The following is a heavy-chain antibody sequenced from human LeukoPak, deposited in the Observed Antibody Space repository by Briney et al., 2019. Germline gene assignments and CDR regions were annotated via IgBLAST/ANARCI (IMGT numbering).Heavy chain of an antibody. D-gene: IGHD3-10*01. CDR3: AKGGFPYYFDY. V-gene: IGHV3-30*18. CDR2: ISYDGSNK. Sequence: GGSLRLSCAASGFTFSSYGMHWVRQAPGKGLEWVALISYDGSNKYYADSVKGRFTISRDNSKNTLYLQMNSLRAEDTAVYYCAKGGFPYYFDYWGQGTLVTVSS. J-gene: IGHJ4*02. CDR1: GFTFSSYG.